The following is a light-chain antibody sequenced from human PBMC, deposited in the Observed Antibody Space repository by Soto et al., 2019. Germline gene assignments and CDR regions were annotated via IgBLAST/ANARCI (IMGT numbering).Light chain of an antibody. CDR1: QGISGW. J-gene: IGKJ1*01. CDR3: QQYEMFSVLT. Sequence: DIQMTQSPSTLSASVGDRVTITCRASQGISGWLAGYQQKAGKAPKLLIFDASSLKRWVPSRFSGSGSGTEFTLTINSLQTYDFATYYCQQYEMFSVLTFGQGTKVE. CDR2: DAS. V-gene: IGKV1-5*01.